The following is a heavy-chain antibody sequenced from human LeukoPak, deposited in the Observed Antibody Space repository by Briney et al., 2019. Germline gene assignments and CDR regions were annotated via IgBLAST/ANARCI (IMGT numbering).Heavy chain of an antibody. CDR2: INHSGGT. D-gene: IGHD5-12*01. J-gene: IGHJ5*02. V-gene: IGHV4-34*01. Sequence: SETLSLNCGVYGESYREYYWSWIRQPPGKGLEGIGQINHSGGTNYHPSPKTRVTKSLDTSKHQVSLKFRSVAAADTAVYYCAFEGPVSGYAFDPWGQGALVAVSS. CDR3: AFEGPVSGYAFDP. CDR1: GESYREYY.